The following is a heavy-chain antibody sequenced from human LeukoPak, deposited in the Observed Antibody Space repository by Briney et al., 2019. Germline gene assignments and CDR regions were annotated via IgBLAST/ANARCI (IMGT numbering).Heavy chain of an antibody. D-gene: IGHD5-12*01. Sequence: PGGSLRLSCAVSGFTFSIYWMSWVRQAPGKGLEWVANINQDGSEKNYVNSVKGRFTISRDNAKNSLYLQMNSLRAEDTAVYYCASNRWLPNWGQGTLVTVSS. CDR1: GFTFSIYW. CDR2: INQDGSEK. V-gene: IGHV3-7*01. CDR3: ASNRWLPN. J-gene: IGHJ4*02.